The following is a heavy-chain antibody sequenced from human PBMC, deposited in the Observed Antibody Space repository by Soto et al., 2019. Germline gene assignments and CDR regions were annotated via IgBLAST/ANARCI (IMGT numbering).Heavy chain of an antibody. V-gene: IGHV4-34*01. J-gene: IGHJ6*02. CDR2: INHSGST. CDR3: ARVSRGASFGVVSENYYYYYGMDV. D-gene: IGHD3-3*01. CDR1: GGSFSGYY. Sequence: QVQLQQWGAGLLKPSETLSLTCAVYGGSFSGYYWSWIRQPPGKGLEWIGEINHSGSTNYNPSLKSRVTISVDTSMNQFSLQLSCVTAADTAVYYCARVSRGASFGVVSENYYYYYGMDVWGQGTTVTVSS.